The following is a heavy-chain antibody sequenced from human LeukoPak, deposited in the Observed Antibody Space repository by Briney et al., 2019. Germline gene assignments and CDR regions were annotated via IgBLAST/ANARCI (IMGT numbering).Heavy chain of an antibody. D-gene: IGHD6-13*01. CDR1: GFTFSSYA. V-gene: IGHV3-23*01. Sequence: GGSLRLSCAASGFTFSSYAMTWVRQAPGKGLEWVSAFSASDGSAQYAESVEGRFTISRDNSKNTLFLQMNSLGAEDTAVYYCARAKIAAAGTGAFDVWGQGTLVTVSS. CDR3: ARAKIAAAGTGAFDV. CDR2: FSASDGSA. J-gene: IGHJ3*01.